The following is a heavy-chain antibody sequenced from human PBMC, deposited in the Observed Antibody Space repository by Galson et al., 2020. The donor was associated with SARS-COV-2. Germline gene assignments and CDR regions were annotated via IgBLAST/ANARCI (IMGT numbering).Heavy chain of an antibody. CDR3: AKDLNSQNYNYFDY. D-gene: IGHD3-10*01. J-gene: IGHJ4*02. CDR1: GFTFSNYA. CDR2: IYRGGSI. Sequence: GESLKISCVASGFTFSNYAMNWVRQAPGKGLEWVSVIYRGGSIYYADSVKGRFTISRDNSKNTLYLQMNSLRAEDTAVYFCAKDLNSQNYNYFDYWGQGTRVTVSS. V-gene: IGHV3-23*03.